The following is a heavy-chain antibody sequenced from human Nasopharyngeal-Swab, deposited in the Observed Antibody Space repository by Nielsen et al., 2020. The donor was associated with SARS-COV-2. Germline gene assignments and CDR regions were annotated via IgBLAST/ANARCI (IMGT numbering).Heavy chain of an antibody. D-gene: IGHD3-22*01. CDR3: ARGPYSSGYPYYYYYYMDV. J-gene: IGHJ6*03. V-gene: IGHV4-30-4*07. CDR2: IYYSGST. Sequence: RQAPGKGLERIGYIYYSGSTYYNPSLKSRVTISVDTSKNQFSLKLSSVTAADTAVYYCARGPYSSGYPYYYYYYMDVWGKGTTVTVSS.